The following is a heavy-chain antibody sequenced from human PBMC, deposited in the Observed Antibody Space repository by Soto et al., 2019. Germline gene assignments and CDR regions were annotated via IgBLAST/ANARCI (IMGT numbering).Heavy chain of an antibody. CDR3: ARRALPQCINGVCYKDGFWDY. CDR1: GGSISSGGYY. D-gene: IGHD2-8*01. V-gene: IGHV4-31*03. CDR2: IYYSGTT. J-gene: IGHJ4*02. Sequence: TSETLSLTCTVSGGSISSGGYYWSWIRQHPGTGLEWIGYIYYSGTTYFNPSLKSRASISLDTSKNEFSLKLTSVTAADTAVYYCARRALPQCINGVCYKDGFWDYWGQGALVTVSS.